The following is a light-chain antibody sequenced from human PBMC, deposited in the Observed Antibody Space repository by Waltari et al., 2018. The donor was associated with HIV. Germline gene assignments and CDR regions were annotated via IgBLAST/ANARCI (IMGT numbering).Light chain of an antibody. Sequence: QSALTQPPSASGSPGQSVAISCTGTRSDVGGYNSVSWHQQHPGKAPKLLIYAVNKRPSGVPDRFSGSKSGNTASLTVSGLQVDDEADYYCSSFSDNNRIVFGTGTRVTVL. J-gene: IGLJ1*01. CDR2: AVN. V-gene: IGLV2-8*01. CDR1: RSDVGGYNS. CDR3: SSFSDNNRIV.